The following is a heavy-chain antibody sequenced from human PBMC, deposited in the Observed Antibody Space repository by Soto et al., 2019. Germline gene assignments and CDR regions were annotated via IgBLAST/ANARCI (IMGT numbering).Heavy chain of an antibody. Sequence: GGSLRLSCAASGFTFSNFAMSWVRHAPGEGLEWVSEITGSTGTTYYADSVKGRFIISRDSSKNTLYLHMNSLRAEDTAVYYCAKRVPFYFHYWGQGTLVTVSS. CDR2: ITGSTGTT. CDR3: AKRVPFYFHY. V-gene: IGHV3-23*01. D-gene: IGHD1-1*01. CDR1: GFTFSNFA. J-gene: IGHJ4*02.